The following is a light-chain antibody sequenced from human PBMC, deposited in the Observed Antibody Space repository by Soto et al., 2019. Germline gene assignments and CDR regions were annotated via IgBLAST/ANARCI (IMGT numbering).Light chain of an antibody. V-gene: IGLV2-14*01. Sequence: QSVLTQPASVSGSPGQSITISCTGTSSDVGAYNYDSWYQQYPGEAPKVIIYDVSHRPAGVSNRFSGSKSGNTASLTISGLQTQDEDDYYCRSYTSATTYVFGTGTKVTAL. CDR2: DVS. CDR3: RSYTSATTYV. CDR1: SSDVGAYNY. J-gene: IGLJ1*01.